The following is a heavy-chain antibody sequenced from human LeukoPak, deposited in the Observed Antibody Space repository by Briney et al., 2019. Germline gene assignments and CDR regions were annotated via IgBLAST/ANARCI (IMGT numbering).Heavy chain of an antibody. CDR2: IKHDESEK. V-gene: IGHV3-7*03. Sequence: GGSLRLSCVAPGFTFSSYWMSWVRQAPGKGLEWVANIKHDESEKYYVDSVKGRFTISRDNAKNSLYLQMNSLRAEATAVYYCARVRTVTYYGMDVWGKGTTVTVSS. J-gene: IGHJ6*04. D-gene: IGHD4-17*01. CDR1: GFTFSSYW. CDR3: ARVRTVTYYGMDV.